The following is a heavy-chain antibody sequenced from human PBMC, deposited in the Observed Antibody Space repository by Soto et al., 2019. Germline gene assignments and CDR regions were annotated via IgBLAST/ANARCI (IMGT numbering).Heavy chain of an antibody. Sequence: ASVKVSCKASGYTFTSYYMHWVRQAPGQGLEWMGIINPSGGSTSYAQKFQGRVTMTRDTSTSTAYMELSSLRSEDTAIYYCARPTRYYYDSSGQSAWFDPWGQGTLVTVS. CDR2: INPSGGST. D-gene: IGHD3-22*01. V-gene: IGHV1-46*01. CDR3: ARPTRYYYDSSGQSAWFDP. CDR1: GYTFTSYY. J-gene: IGHJ5*02.